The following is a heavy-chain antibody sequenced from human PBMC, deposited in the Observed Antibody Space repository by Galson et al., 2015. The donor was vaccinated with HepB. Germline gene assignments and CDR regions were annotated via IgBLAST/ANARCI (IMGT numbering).Heavy chain of an antibody. Sequence: IRQPPGKGLEWIGYIYYSGSTNYNPSLKSRVTISVDTSKNQFSLKLSSVTAADTAVYYCARSREYDFWSGYFYYYYMDVWGKGTTVTVSS. CDR3: ARSREYDFWSGYFYYYYMDV. CDR2: IYYSGST. J-gene: IGHJ6*03. V-gene: IGHV4-59*01. D-gene: IGHD3-3*01.